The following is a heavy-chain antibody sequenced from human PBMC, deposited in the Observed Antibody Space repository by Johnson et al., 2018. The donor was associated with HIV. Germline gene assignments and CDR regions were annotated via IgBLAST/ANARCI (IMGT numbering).Heavy chain of an antibody. CDR3: ARIRVAVITEVGALDI. D-gene: IGHD3-22*01. CDR1: GFTFSSYA. J-gene: IGHJ3*02. CDR2: ISYDGSNK. Sequence: QVQLVESGGGVVQPGRSLRLSCAASGFTFSSYAMHWVRQAPGKGLEWVAVISYDGSNKYYADFVKGGFNISRDNSKNTLYLQMNSLRTEDTAVYYCARIRVAVITEVGALDIWGQGTMVTVSS. V-gene: IGHV3-30-3*01.